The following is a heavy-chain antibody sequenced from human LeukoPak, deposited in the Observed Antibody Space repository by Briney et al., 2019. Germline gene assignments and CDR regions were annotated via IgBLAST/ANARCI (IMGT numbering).Heavy chain of an antibody. CDR2: MIPIFGTA. V-gene: IGHV1-69*13. CDR3: ARDRYYGSGSYHALSQPFDY. CDR1: GYTFTSYG. D-gene: IGHD3-10*01. J-gene: IGHJ4*02. Sequence: SVKVSCKASGYTFTSYGISWVRQAPGQGLEWMGGMIPIFGTANYAQKFQGRVTITADESTSTAYMELSSLRSEDTAVYYCARDRYYGSGSYHALSQPFDYWGQGTLVTVSS.